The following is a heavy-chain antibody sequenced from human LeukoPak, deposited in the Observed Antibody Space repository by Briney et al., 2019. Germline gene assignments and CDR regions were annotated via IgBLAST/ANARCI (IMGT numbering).Heavy chain of an antibody. V-gene: IGHV3-30*02. CDR3: ARVVPPYYYGLGSQGGVVWFDP. CDR1: GFTFSSYV. CDR2: TLSDGSNK. J-gene: IGHJ5*02. D-gene: IGHD3-10*01. Sequence: GGSLRLSCAATGFTFSSYVMHWVRQAPGKGLEWVAFTLSDGSNKYYADSVKGRFTISRDNSKNTLYLQMNSLRPEDTAVYYCARVVPPYYYGLGSQGGVVWFDPWGQGTLVTVSS.